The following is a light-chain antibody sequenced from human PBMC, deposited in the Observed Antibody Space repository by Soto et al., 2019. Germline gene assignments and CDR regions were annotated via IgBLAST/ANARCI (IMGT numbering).Light chain of an antibody. CDR2: KAS. CDR3: EQYNTYWT. J-gene: IGKJ1*01. CDR1: QTISSW. V-gene: IGKV1-5*03. Sequence: DIQMTPSPSTLSASVGDRVTITCRASQTISSWLAWYQAKPGKAPKLLIYKASNLGSGGPSRFSGSGSGTEFTLTISSLQPDDFATYYCEQYNTYWTFGQGTKVEIK.